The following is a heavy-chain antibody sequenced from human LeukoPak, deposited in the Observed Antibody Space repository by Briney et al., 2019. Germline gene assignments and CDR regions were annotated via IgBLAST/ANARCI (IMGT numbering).Heavy chain of an antibody. CDR1: GFTFSNFG. J-gene: IGHJ4*02. Sequence: PGGSLRLSCAASGFTFSNFGMHWVRQAPGKGLEWVANIKQDGSEKYYVDSVKGRFTISRDNAKNSLYLQMNSLRAEDTAVYYCARAYYDFWSGYYPDYWGQGTLVTVSS. D-gene: IGHD3-3*01. CDR2: IKQDGSEK. V-gene: IGHV3-7*01. CDR3: ARAYYDFWSGYYPDY.